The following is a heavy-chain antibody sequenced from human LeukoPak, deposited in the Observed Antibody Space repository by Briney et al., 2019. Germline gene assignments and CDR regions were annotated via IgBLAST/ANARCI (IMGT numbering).Heavy chain of an antibody. J-gene: IGHJ4*02. V-gene: IGHV1-18*01. CDR3: ARDSTGITYYGSRGFDY. Sequence: ASVKVSCKASGYTFTSYGISWVRQAPGQGLEWMGWISAYNGNTNYAQKLQGRVTMTTDTSTSTAYMELRSLRSDDTAVYYCARDSTGITYYGSRGFDYWGQGTLVTVSS. CDR2: ISAYNGNT. D-gene: IGHD3-10*01. CDR1: GYTFTSYG.